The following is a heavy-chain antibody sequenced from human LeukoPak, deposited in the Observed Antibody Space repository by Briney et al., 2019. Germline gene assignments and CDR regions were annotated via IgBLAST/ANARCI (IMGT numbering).Heavy chain of an antibody. CDR2: INPSSGGT. CDR3: ATNPAATRGFDN. CDR1: GYTFTAYY. Sequence: GASVKVSCKASGYTFTAYYMHWLRQAPGQGLEWMGWINPSSGGTKYAQKFQGRVTMTRDTSISTAYMEVSRLRSDDTAVYYCATNPAATRGFDNWGQGTLVTVSS. V-gene: IGHV1-2*02. J-gene: IGHJ4*02. D-gene: IGHD2-2*01.